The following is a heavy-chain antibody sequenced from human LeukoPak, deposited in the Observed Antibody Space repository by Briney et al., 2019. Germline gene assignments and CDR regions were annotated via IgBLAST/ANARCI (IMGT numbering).Heavy chain of an antibody. CDR3: ARVPLRARKDIVATGIFDY. V-gene: IGHV4-34*01. CDR2: INHSGST. J-gene: IGHJ4*02. Sequence: RPSETLSLTCTVSGGSISTSYWSWIRQSPGKGLEWIGEINHSGSTNYNPSLKSRVTISVDTSKNQFSLKLSSVTAADTAVYYCARVPLRARKDIVATGIFDYWGQGTLVTVSS. CDR1: GGSISTSY. D-gene: IGHD5-12*01.